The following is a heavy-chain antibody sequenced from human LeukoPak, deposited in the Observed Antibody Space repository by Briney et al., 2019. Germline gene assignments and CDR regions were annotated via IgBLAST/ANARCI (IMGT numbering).Heavy chain of an antibody. CDR2: IRYDGSNK. CDR3: AKDRRYSSPGYFDY. V-gene: IGHV3-30*02. Sequence: GGSLRLSCAASGFTFSSYGMHWVRQAPGKGLEWVAFIRYDGSNKYYADSVKGRFTISRDNSKNTLYLQMNSLRAEDTAVYYCAKDRRYSSPGYFDYWGQGTLVTVSS. CDR1: GFTFSSYG. D-gene: IGHD6-13*01. J-gene: IGHJ4*02.